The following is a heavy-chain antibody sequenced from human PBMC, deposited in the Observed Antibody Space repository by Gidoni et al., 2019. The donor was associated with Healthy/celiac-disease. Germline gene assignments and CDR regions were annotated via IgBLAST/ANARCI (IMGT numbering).Heavy chain of an antibody. CDR2: ISAYNGNT. CDR1: GYTFTSYG. CDR3: ARDIVVVPAAIVTGYYYYGMDV. J-gene: IGHJ6*02. Sequence: QVQLVQSGAEVKKPGASVKVSCKASGYTFTSYGISWVRQAPGQGLEWMGWISAYNGNTNYAQKLQGRVTMTTDTSTSTAYMELRSLRSDDTAVYYCARDIVVVPAAIVTGYYYYGMDVWGQGTTVTVSS. D-gene: IGHD2-2*02. V-gene: IGHV1-18*01.